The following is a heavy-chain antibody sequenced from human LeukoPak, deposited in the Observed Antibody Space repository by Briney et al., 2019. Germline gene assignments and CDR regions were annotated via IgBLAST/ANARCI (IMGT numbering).Heavy chain of an antibody. CDR2: IYTSGST. CDR1: GGSISSCY. Sequence: SETLSLTCTVSGGSISSCYWSWIRQPAGKGLEWIGRIYTSGSTNYNPSLKSRVTMSVDTSKNQFSLKLSSVTAADTAVYYCARDYTHYDFWSTNWFDPWGQGTLVTVSS. J-gene: IGHJ5*02. CDR3: ARDYTHYDFWSTNWFDP. V-gene: IGHV4-4*07. D-gene: IGHD3-3*01.